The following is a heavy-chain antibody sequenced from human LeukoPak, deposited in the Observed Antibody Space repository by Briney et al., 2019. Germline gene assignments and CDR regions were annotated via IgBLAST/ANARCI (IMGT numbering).Heavy chain of an antibody. CDR1: GFTLSSHW. CDR3: AKDRLLTAYSSSQDY. D-gene: IGHD6-13*01. V-gene: IGHV3-30*02. Sequence: PGGSLRLSCAASGFTLSSHWMGWVRQAPGKGLEWVAFIRYDGSNKYYADSVKGRFTISRDNSKNTLYLQMNSLRAEDTAVYYCAKDRLLTAYSSSQDYWGQGTLVTVSS. J-gene: IGHJ4*02. CDR2: IRYDGSNK.